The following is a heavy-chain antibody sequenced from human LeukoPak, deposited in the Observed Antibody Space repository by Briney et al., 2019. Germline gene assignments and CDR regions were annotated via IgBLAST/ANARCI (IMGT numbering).Heavy chain of an antibody. V-gene: IGHV4-59*01. Sequence: SETQSLTCTVSGDSISGYYWSWIRQPPQKRLEWIAYIYYGGSSHYNPSLKSRVTLSVDSSKNQFSLKLSSVTAADTGVYYCARGLIAAREYYLDSWGQGTLVTVSS. CDR3: ARGLIAAREYYLDS. CDR2: IYYGGSS. J-gene: IGHJ4*02. CDR1: GDSISGYY. D-gene: IGHD6-6*01.